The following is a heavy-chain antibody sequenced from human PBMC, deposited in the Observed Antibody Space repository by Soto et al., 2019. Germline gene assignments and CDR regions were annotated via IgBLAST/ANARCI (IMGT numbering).Heavy chain of an antibody. D-gene: IGHD6-19*01. CDR2: IKQDGSEK. CDR3: AGVGRSSGALGY. Sequence: EVQLVESGGGLVQPGGSLRLSCAASGFTFSSYWMTWVRQAPGKGLEWVANIKQDGSEKYYVDSVKGRFTISRDNAKKSLYLQMNSLRAEDTAVYYCAGVGRSSGALGYWGQGTLVTVSS. J-gene: IGHJ4*02. V-gene: IGHV3-7*01. CDR1: GFTFSSYW.